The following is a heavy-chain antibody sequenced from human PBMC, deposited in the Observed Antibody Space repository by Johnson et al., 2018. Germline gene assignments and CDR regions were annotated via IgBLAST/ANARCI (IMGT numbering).Heavy chain of an antibody. CDR3: ARDLGVVAESEYFQH. CDR1: GFTFSSYG. Sequence: VQLVESGGGVVQPGRFLRLSCAASGFTFSSYGMHWVRQAPGKGLEWVAVISYDGSNKYYADSVKGQFTISRDNSKKTLYMQMNSLRAEDKAVYFCARDLGVVAESEYFQHGGQGTLVNVSS. V-gene: IGHV3-33*05. CDR2: ISYDGSNK. D-gene: IGHD2-15*01. J-gene: IGHJ1*01.